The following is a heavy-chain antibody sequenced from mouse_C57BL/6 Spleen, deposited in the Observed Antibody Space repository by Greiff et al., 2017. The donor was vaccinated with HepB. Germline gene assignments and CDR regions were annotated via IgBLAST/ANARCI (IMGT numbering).Heavy chain of an antibody. Sequence: QVQLQHPGAELVKPGASVKMSCKASGYTFTSYWITWVKQRPGQGLEWIGDIYPGSGSTNYNEKFKSKATLTVDTSSSTAYMQLSSLTSEDSAVYYCAREGYYSNYYAMDYWGQGTSVTVSS. D-gene: IGHD2-5*01. CDR1: GYTFTSYW. J-gene: IGHJ4*01. V-gene: IGHV1-55*01. CDR2: IYPGSGST. CDR3: AREGYYSNYYAMDY.